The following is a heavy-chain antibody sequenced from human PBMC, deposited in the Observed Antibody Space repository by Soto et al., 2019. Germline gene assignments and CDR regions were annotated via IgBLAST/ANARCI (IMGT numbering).Heavy chain of an antibody. Sequence: EVQLVESGGGLVKPGGSLRLSCAASGFTFSTYSMNWVRQAPGKGLEWVSSISSSSSYIYYADSVKARFTISRDNAKNSLYPQMNRLLAEDTAVYYCGSGEYYCETSGWYYWRQGTLVTVSS. V-gene: IGHV3-21*01. J-gene: IGHJ4*02. CDR3: GSGEYYCETSGWYY. D-gene: IGHD3-22*01. CDR2: ISSSSSYI. CDR1: GFTFSTYS.